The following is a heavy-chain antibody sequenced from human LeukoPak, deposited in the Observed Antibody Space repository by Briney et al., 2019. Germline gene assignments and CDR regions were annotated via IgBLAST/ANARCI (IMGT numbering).Heavy chain of an antibody. CDR3: ARERLPDDY. J-gene: IGHJ4*02. D-gene: IGHD4-11*01. CDR1: GFSFSTYS. V-gene: IGHV3-21*01. CDR2: ISAASNNI. Sequence: PGGSLRLSCAASGFSFSTYSMNWVRQAPGKGLEWVSSISAASNNIYYADSVKGRFTISRDNAKNSLYLQMNSLRAEDTAVYYCARERLPDDYWGQGTLVTVSS.